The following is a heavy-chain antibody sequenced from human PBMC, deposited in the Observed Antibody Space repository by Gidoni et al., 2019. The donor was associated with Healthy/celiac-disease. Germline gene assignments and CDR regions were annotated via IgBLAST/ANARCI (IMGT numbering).Heavy chain of an antibody. CDR1: GSTFTSYY. CDR2: INPSGGST. Sequence: QVQLVQSGAEVKKPGASVKVSCKASGSTFTSYYMHWVRQAPGQGLEWMGIINPSGGSTSYAQKFQGRVTMTRDTSTSTVYMELSSLRSEDTAVYYCARGVWDTAMGRGSHWFDPWGQGTLVTVSS. V-gene: IGHV1-46*03. CDR3: ARGVWDTAMGRGSHWFDP. D-gene: IGHD5-18*01. J-gene: IGHJ5*02.